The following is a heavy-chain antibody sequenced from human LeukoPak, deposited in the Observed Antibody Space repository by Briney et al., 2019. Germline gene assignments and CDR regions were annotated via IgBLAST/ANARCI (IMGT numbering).Heavy chain of an antibody. Sequence: PGGSLRLSCAASGFTFSSYAMSWVRQAPGKGLEWVSAISGSGGSTYYADSVKGRFTISRDNSKNTLYLQMNSLRAEDTAVYYYAKNIAVVPAFVYFDYWGQGTLVTVSS. CDR1: GFTFSSYA. V-gene: IGHV3-23*01. CDR3: AKNIAVVPAFVYFDY. CDR2: ISGSGGST. D-gene: IGHD2-2*01. J-gene: IGHJ4*02.